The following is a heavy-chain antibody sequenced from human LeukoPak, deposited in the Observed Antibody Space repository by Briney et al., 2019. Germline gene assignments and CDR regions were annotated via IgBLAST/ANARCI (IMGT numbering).Heavy chain of an antibody. CDR1: GGSISSSNYY. CDR2: IYYGGST. CDR3: ARRGPPRTLLRGVKSGWFDP. Sequence: PSETLSLTCTVSGGSISSSNYYWGWIRQPPGKGLEWIGSIYYGGSTYYNPSLKSRVTISVDTSKNQFSLRLSSVTAADTAVYYCARRGPPRTLLRGVKSGWFDPWGQGTLVTVSS. D-gene: IGHD3-10*01. V-gene: IGHV4-39*01. J-gene: IGHJ5*02.